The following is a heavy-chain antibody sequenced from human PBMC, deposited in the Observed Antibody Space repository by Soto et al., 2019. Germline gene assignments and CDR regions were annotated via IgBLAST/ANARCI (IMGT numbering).Heavy chain of an antibody. Sequence: ASVKVSCKASRSTFISYDINWVRQATGQGLEWMGWMNPKSANTGYAQNFQGRVTMTRNTSISTAYMELSSLRSEDTAVYYCARSPSWETTVTPYYFDYWG. CDR2: MNPKSANT. D-gene: IGHD4-4*01. J-gene: IGHJ4*01. V-gene: IGHV1-8*01. CDR1: RSTFISYD. CDR3: ARSPSWETTVTPYYFDY.